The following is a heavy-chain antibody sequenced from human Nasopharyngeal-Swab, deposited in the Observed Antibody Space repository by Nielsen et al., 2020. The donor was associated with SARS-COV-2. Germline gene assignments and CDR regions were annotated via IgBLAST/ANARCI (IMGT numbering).Heavy chain of an antibody. V-gene: IGHV4-39*01. CDR3: ARWKGIAAAWDY. D-gene: IGHD6-13*01. Sequence: WIRQPPGKGLEWIGSIYYSGSTCYNPSLKSRVTISVDTSKNQFSLKLSSVTAADTAVYYCARWKGIAAAWDYWGQGTLVTVSS. CDR2: IYYSGST. J-gene: IGHJ4*02.